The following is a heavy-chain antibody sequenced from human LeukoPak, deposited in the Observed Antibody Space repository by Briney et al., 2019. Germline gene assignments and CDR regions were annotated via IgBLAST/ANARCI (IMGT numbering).Heavy chain of an antibody. Sequence: ASVKVSCKVSGYTLTELSMHWVRQAPGKGLEWMGGFDPEDGETIYAQKFQGRVTMTEDTSTDTAYMELSSLRSEDTAVYYCATVGRWNDAFDIWGQGTMVTVSS. J-gene: IGHJ3*02. CDR3: ATVGRWNDAFDI. CDR2: FDPEDGET. CDR1: GYTLTELS. D-gene: IGHD1-1*01. V-gene: IGHV1-24*01.